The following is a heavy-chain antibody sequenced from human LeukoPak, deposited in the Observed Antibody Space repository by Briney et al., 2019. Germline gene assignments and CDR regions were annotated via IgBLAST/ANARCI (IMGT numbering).Heavy chain of an antibody. D-gene: IGHD6-13*01. Sequence: PGGSLRLSCSAPGFTFSSYWMSWVRQAPGKGLEWVANIKQDGSEKYYVDSVKGRFTISRDNAKNSLYLQMNSLRAEDTAVYYCARGPAAGIDYWGQGTLVTVSS. CDR2: IKQDGSEK. CDR1: GFTFSSYW. J-gene: IGHJ4*02. CDR3: ARGPAAGIDY. V-gene: IGHV3-7*01.